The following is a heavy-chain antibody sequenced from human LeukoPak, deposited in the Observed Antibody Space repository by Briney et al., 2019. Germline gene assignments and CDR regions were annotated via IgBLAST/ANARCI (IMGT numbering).Heavy chain of an antibody. D-gene: IGHD6-6*01. V-gene: IGHV4-59*01. Sequence: SETLSLTCTVPGGSISSYYWSWIRQPPGKGLEWIGYIYYSGSTNYSPSLKSRVTISVDTSKNQFSLKLSSVTAADTAVYYCARVVVRNWFDPWGQGTLVTVSS. J-gene: IGHJ5*02. CDR3: ARVVVRNWFDP. CDR1: GGSISSYY. CDR2: IYYSGST.